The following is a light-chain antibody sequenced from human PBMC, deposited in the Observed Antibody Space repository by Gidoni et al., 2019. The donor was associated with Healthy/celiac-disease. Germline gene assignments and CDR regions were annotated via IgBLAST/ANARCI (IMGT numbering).Light chain of an antibody. Sequence: DILMTQSPDSLALSLGERATINCKSSQSVLYSSNNKNYLAWYQQKPGQPPKLLIYWASTRESRVPDRVTGSGSGTDFALTITSLQAEDVAVYYCQQYYSTPLTFXGXTKVEIK. V-gene: IGKV4-1*01. J-gene: IGKJ4*01. CDR1: QSVLYSSNNKNY. CDR3: QQYYSTPLT. CDR2: WAS.